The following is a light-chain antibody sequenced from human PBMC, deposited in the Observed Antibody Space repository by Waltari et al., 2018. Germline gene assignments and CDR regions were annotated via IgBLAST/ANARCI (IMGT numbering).Light chain of an antibody. Sequence: DIVMTQSPDSLAVSLGERATINCRSSQSVINSPNTKNYLAWYQQKAGQPPKLLIYSASTRESGVPDRFSGSGSGTDFTLTISSLQAEDVAVYYCQQYYSTPPYTFGQGTKLEIK. CDR2: SAS. CDR3: QQYYSTPPYT. V-gene: IGKV4-1*01. J-gene: IGKJ2*01. CDR1: QSVINSPNTKNY.